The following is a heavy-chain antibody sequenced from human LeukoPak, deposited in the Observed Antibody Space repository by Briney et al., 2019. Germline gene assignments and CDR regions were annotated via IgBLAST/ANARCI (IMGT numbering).Heavy chain of an antibody. Sequence: GGSLRLSCAASGFTFSYYGMHWVRQAPGKGLEWVAFIRYDGNDKYYAESVKGRFTISRDSSRNTLYLQMNSLRAEDTAVYYCARDEVVVAAIGHIPDYWGQGTLVTVSS. CDR1: GFTFSYYG. V-gene: IGHV3-30*02. J-gene: IGHJ4*02. CDR3: ARDEVVVAAIGHIPDY. CDR2: IRYDGNDK. D-gene: IGHD2-15*01.